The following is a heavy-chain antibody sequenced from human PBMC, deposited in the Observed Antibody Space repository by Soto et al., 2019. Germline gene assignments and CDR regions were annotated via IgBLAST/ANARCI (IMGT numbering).Heavy chain of an antibody. V-gene: IGHV1-69*02. J-gene: IGHJ4*02. CDR1: GDTFNFYT. D-gene: IGHD3-10*01. CDR2: IIPMLGMS. CDR3: ATSYGSGSTHFDS. Sequence: QVQLVQSGAEVKKPGSPVRVSCTASGDTFNFYTISWVRQVPGQGPEWMGRIIPMLGMSNYAQKFQGRVTIMADKSTSTVYMKLSGLTSEDTAVYYCATSYGSGSTHFDSWGQGTLVTVSS.